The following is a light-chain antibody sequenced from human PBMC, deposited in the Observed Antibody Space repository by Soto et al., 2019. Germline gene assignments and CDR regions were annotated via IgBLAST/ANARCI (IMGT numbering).Light chain of an antibody. CDR1: ESVSDNY. CDR2: GAS. CDR3: QQYGSSPST. V-gene: IGKV3-20*01. Sequence: EIVLTQSPGTLSLSPGERATLSCRASESVSDNYLAWYQQRSGQAPRLVIYGASSRASAVPDRFSGSVSGADFTLTIRRLEPADFAVYYCQQYGSSPSTLGGGTKVDIK. J-gene: IGKJ4*01.